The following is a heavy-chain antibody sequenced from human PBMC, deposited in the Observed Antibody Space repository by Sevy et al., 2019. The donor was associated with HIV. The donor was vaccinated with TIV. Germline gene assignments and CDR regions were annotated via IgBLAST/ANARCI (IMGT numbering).Heavy chain of an antibody. J-gene: IGHJ6*02. CDR3: ARPRRYCSGGSCYSQDYYGMDV. V-gene: IGHV1-69*13. CDR1: GGTFSSYA. D-gene: IGHD2-15*01. CDR2: IIPIFGTA. Sequence: ASVKVSCKASGGTFSSYAISWVRQAPGQGLEWMGGIIPIFGTANYAQKFQGRVTITADESTSTAYIELSSLRSEDTAVYYCARPRRYCSGGSCYSQDYYGMDVWGQGTTVTVSS.